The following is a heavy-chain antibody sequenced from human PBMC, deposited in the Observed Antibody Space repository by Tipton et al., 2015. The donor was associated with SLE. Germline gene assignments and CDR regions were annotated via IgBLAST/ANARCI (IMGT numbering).Heavy chain of an antibody. D-gene: IGHD6-19*01. CDR3: ARGLTIAVAGAFDY. Sequence: SLRLSCAASGFTVSSNYMSWVRQAPGKGLEWVSVIYSGGSTYYADSVKGRFTISRDNSKNTLYLQMNSLRAEDTAVYYRARGLTIAVAGAFDYWGQGTLVTVSS. V-gene: IGHV3-53*05. CDR2: IYSGGST. CDR1: GFTVSSNY. J-gene: IGHJ4*02.